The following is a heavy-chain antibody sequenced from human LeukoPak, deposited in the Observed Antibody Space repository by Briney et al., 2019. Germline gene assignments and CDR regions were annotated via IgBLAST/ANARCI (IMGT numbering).Heavy chain of an antibody. D-gene: IGHD3-22*01. CDR1: GFTFSSYA. Sequence: PGGSLRLSCAASGFTFSSYAMSWVRQAPAKGLEWVSAISGSGGSTYYADSVKGRFTISRDNYRNTLYLQMNSLRAEDTDVYYCAKGIAYYYDSSDYWGQGTLVTVSS. CDR2: ISGSGGST. V-gene: IGHV3-23*01. J-gene: IGHJ4*02. CDR3: AKGIAYYYDSSDY.